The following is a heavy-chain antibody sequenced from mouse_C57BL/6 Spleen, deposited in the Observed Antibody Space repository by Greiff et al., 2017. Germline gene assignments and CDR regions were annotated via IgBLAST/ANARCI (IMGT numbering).Heavy chain of an antibody. CDR2: IYPRSGNT. Sequence: QVQLQQSGAELARPGASVKLSCKASGYTFTSYGISWVKQRTGQGLEWIGEIYPRSGNTYYNEKFKGKATLTADKSSSTAYMELRSLTSEDSAVYFCAREEDYGSSYRYYFDYWGQGTTLTVSS. CDR1: GYTFTSYG. V-gene: IGHV1-81*01. CDR3: AREEDYGSSYRYYFDY. J-gene: IGHJ2*01. D-gene: IGHD1-1*01.